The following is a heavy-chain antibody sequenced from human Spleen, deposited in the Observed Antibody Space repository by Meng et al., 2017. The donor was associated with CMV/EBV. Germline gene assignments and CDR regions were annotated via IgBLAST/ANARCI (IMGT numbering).Heavy chain of an antibody. CDR1: GYTLTDYY. J-gene: IGHJ6*02. CDR3: ARRDAIYYFYVMDL. Sequence: ASVKVSCKASGYTLTDYYIHWVRQAPGQRLEWMGWIDPNSGGSNYAQKFQGRVTMTWDTSISTAYMDLSRLRSDDTAVYYCARRDAIYYFYVMDLWGQGTTVIVSS. V-gene: IGHV1-2*02. D-gene: IGHD2-8*01. CDR2: IDPNSGGS.